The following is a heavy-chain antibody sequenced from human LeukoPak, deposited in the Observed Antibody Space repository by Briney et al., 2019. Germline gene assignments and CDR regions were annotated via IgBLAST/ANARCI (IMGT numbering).Heavy chain of an antibody. J-gene: IGHJ4*02. CDR3: ARGPIVVPAAAVNYFDY. CDR1: GGSISSGSYY. CDR2: IYTSGST. V-gene: IGHV4-61*02. D-gene: IGHD2-2*01. Sequence: SETLSLTCTVSGGSISSGSYYWSWIRQPAGKGLEWIGRIYTSGSTNYNPSLKSRVTISVDTSKNQFSLKLSSVTAADTAVYYCARGPIVVPAAAVNYFDYWGQGTLATVSS.